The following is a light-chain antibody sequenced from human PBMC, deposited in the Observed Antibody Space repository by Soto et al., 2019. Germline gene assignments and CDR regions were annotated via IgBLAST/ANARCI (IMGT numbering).Light chain of an antibody. V-gene: IGKV3-11*01. CDR3: HQRSTCPPT. J-gene: IGKJ4*01. CDR2: DAS. CDR1: QSVSGY. Sequence: EIVLTQSPATLSLSPGNRATLSCRASQSVSGYLAWYQQKPGQAPRLLIYDASNRATGIPARFCGSGFGTDFTLTITSLEIKDFTFYYCHQRSTCPPTSGGGTKVEI.